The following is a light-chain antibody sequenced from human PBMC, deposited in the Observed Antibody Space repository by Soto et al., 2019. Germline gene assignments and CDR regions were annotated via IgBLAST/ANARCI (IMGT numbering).Light chain of an antibody. V-gene: IGLV4-69*02. J-gene: IGLJ3*02. CDR1: SGHSSYA. CDR2: LNSGGSH. CDR3: QTWGTGIPWV. Sequence: QPVLTQSPSASASLGASVKLTCTLSSGHSSYAIAWHPQQPEKGPRYLMKLNSGGSHSKGDGIPDRFSGSSSGAERYLTISSLQSEHEADYYCQTWGTGIPWVFGGGTKVTVL.